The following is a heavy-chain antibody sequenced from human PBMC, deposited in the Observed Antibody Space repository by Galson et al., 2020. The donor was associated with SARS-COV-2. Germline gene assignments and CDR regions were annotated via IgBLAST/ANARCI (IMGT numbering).Heavy chain of an antibody. CDR2: FDPEDGET. D-gene: IGHD2-2*02. Sequence: ASVKVSCKVSGYTLTELSMHWVRQAPGKGLEWMGGFDPEDGETIYAQKFQGRVTMTEDTSTDTAYMELSSLRSEDTAVYYCATSPALKGGETGRTIHYYYYYGMDVWGQGTTVTVFS. J-gene: IGHJ6*02. CDR1: GYTLTELS. V-gene: IGHV1-24*01. CDR3: ATSPALKGGETGRTIHYYYYYGMDV.